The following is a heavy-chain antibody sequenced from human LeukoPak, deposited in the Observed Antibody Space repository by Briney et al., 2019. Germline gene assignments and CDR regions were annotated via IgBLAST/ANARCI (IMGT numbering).Heavy chain of an antibody. CDR2: IYYSGST. CDR1: GGSISSYY. Sequence: KPSEALSLTCTVSGGSISSYYWSWIRQHPGKGLEWIGYIYYSGSTYYNPSPKSRVTISVDTSKNQFSLKLSSVTAADTAVYYCASLYRAGMDVWGQGTTVTVSS. D-gene: IGHD3-16*01. CDR3: ASLYRAGMDV. J-gene: IGHJ6*02. V-gene: IGHV4-59*06.